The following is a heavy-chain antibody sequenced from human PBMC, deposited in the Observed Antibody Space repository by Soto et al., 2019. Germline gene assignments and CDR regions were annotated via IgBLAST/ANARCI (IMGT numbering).Heavy chain of an antibody. D-gene: IGHD2-8*01. J-gene: IGHJ6*02. CDR1: GFTFSSYG. V-gene: IGHV3-30*18. CDR2: ISYDGSNK. Sequence: PGGSLRLSCAASGFTFSSYGMHWVRQAPGKGLEWVAVISYDGSNKYYADSVKGRFTISRDNSKNTLYLQMSSLRAEDTAVYYCAKAAIVLMVYAQMDVWGQGTTVTVSS. CDR3: AKAAIVLMVYAQMDV.